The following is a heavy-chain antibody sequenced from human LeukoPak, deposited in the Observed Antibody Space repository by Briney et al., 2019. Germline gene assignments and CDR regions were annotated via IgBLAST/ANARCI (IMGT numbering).Heavy chain of an antibody. CDR2: IYYSGST. V-gene: IGHV4-39*01. J-gene: IGHJ3*02. CDR3: ARRPRADIVVVPAAYWRGKHAFDI. Sequence: SETLSPTCTVSGGSISSSSYYWGWIRQPPGKGLEWIGSIYYSGSTYYNPSLKSRVTISVDTSKNQFSLKLSSVTAADTAVYYCARRPRADIVVVPAAYWRGKHAFDIWGQGTMVTVSS. D-gene: IGHD2-2*01. CDR1: GGSISSSSYY.